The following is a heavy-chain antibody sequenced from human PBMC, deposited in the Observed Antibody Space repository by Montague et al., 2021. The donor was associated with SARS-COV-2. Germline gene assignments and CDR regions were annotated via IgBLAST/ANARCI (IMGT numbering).Heavy chain of an antibody. V-gene: IGHV4-34*01. CDR3: ARLRAAVVPSPILGVGPYYSYYYMDV. J-gene: IGHJ6*03. D-gene: IGHD3-10*01. CDR2: INHGGST. Sequence: SETLSLTCAVHGTSFSGYYWNWIRQPPGKGLEWNGEINHGGSTKYSPSLKSRLTISADTSTNQFSLKLTSVAAADTAVYYCARLRAAVVPSPILGVGPYYSYYYMDVWGRGTTVTVSS. CDR1: GTSFSGYY.